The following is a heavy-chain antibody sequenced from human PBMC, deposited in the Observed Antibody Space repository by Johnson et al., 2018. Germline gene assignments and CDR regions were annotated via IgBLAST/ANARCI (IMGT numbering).Heavy chain of an antibody. CDR2: ISSSGSTI. Sequence: VQLVQSGGGVVQPGRSLRLSCAASGFTFSSYSMNWVRQAPGKGLEWVSYISSSGSTIYYADSVKGRFTISRDNAKNSLYLQMNSLRAEDTAVYYCARDEATQRLRYFDWLLGYGMDVWGQGTTVTVSS. V-gene: IGHV3-48*04. CDR1: GFTFSSYS. CDR3: ARDEATQRLRYFDWLLGYGMDV. D-gene: IGHD3-9*01. J-gene: IGHJ6*02.